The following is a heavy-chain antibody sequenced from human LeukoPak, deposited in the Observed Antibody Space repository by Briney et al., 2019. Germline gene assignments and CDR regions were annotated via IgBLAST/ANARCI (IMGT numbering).Heavy chain of an antibody. J-gene: IGHJ4*02. CDR1: GFTFSSYA. CDR2: ISGSGGST. CDR3: AKEVIVGVSFDY. Sequence: GGSLRLSCTASGFTFSSYAMSWVRQAPGKGLEWVSAISGSGGSTYYADSVKGRFTMSRDNSKNTLYLQMNSLRAEDTAVYYCAKEVIVGVSFDYWGQGTLVTVSS. V-gene: IGHV3-23*01. D-gene: IGHD1-26*01.